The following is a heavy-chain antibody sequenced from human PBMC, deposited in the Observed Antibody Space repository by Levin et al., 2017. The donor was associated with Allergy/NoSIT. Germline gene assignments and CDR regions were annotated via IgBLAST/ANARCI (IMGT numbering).Heavy chain of an antibody. CDR1: GGSISSGGYY. CDR2: IYYSGST. CDR3: AREGLSFGELKY. D-gene: IGHD3-10*01. V-gene: IGHV4-31*03. Sequence: SETLSLTCTVSGGSISSGGYYWSWIRQHPGKGLEWIGYIYYSGSTYYNPSLKSRVTISVDTSKNQFSLKLSSVTAADTAVYYCAREGLSFGELKYWGQGTLVTVSS. J-gene: IGHJ4*02.